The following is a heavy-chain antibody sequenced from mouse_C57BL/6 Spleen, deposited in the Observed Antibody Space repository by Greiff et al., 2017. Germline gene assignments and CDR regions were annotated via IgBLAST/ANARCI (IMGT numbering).Heavy chain of an antibody. CDR2: IYPGDGDT. J-gene: IGHJ2*01. D-gene: IGHD3-2*02. CDR3: ASDSSGYFDY. Sequence: LVESGAELVKPGASVKISCKASGYAFSSYWMNWVKQRPGKGLEWIGQIYPGDGDTNYNGKFKGKATLTADKSSSTAYMQLSSLTSEDSAVYFCASDSSGYFDYWGQGTTLTVSS. CDR1: GYAFSSYW. V-gene: IGHV1-80*01.